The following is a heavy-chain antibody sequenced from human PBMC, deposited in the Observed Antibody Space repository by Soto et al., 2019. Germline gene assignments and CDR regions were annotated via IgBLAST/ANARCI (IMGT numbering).Heavy chain of an antibody. D-gene: IGHD5-12*01. CDR1: GASVAGWADY. V-gene: IGHV4-30-4*02. Sequence: PSDTLSLTXAVSGASVAGWADYGCWVRQPPGKGLEWIGYIPSRGRPFYNPSLTSRGTISADTSKNQLSLQLTSVTAADTAVYYCARDTYSGYDFGLWGQGTLVTVSS. J-gene: IGHJ5*02. CDR3: ARDTYSGYDFGL. CDR2: IPSRGRP.